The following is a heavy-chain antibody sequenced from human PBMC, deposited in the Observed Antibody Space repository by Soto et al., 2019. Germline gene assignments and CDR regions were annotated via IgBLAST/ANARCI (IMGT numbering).Heavy chain of an antibody. V-gene: IGHV4-38-2*01. Sequence: SETLSLTCSVSGYPISSCYSWGWVGQPPGKGLEWIGIIHHSESTYYNPSLRSRITISVDTSKNQFSLKMPSVTAADTAVYYCARSSGYVPGGYWGQGILVTVSS. CDR3: ARSSGYVPGGY. D-gene: IGHD5-12*01. J-gene: IGHJ4*02. CDR1: GYPISSCYS. CDR2: IHHSEST.